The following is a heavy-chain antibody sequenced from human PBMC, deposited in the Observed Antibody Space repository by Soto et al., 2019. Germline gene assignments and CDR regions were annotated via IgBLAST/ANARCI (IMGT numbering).Heavy chain of an antibody. J-gene: IGHJ4*02. CDR2: IYYSGST. D-gene: IGHD2-8*01. V-gene: IGHV4-31*03. CDR1: GGSISSGGYY. Sequence: PSETLSLTCTVSGGSISSGGYYWSWIRQHPGKGLEWIGYIYYSGSTYYNPSLKSRVTISVDTSKNQFSLKLSSVTAADTAVYYCARSVVLMVYAQDIWVFDYWGQGTLVTVSS. CDR3: ARSVVLMVYAQDIWVFDY.